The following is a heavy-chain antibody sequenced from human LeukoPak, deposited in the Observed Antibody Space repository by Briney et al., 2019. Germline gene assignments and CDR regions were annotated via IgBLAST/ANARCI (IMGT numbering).Heavy chain of an antibody. CDR1: GFTFSSYN. CDR3: AKSRAPYCTNGACFRGLDY. V-gene: IGHV3-23*01. J-gene: IGHJ4*02. CDR2: ITGGGATT. D-gene: IGHD2-8*01. Sequence: GGSLRLSCAASGFTFSSYNMNWVRQAPGKGLEWVAVITGGGATTYHADSLEGRFTISRDNPKNVLFLQMDSLRAEDTAVYYCAKSRAPYCTNGACFRGLDYWGLGTLVTVSS.